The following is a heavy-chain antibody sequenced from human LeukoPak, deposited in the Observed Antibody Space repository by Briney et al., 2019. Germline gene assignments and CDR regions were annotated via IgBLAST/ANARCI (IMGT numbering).Heavy chain of an antibody. CDR3: AKLGVATVTTGDY. CDR1: GFTFSSYA. V-gene: IGHV3-23*01. J-gene: IGHJ4*02. D-gene: IGHD4-17*01. Sequence: PGGSLRLSCAASGFTFSSYAMSWVRQAPGKGLEWVSFISGSGDDTHYADSVKGRFTISRDNSKSTLFLQMNSLRAEDTAVYYCAKLGVATVTTGDYWGQGTLVTVSS. CDR2: ISGSGDDT.